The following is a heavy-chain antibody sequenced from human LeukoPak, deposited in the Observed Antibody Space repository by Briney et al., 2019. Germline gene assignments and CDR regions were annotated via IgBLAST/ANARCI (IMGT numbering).Heavy chain of an antibody. Sequence: GGSLRLSCAPSGFTPSTHAMNWVRPAPGRGREWVSVISDSGGSTYYADSVKGRYTISRESSKHTQYLQMNSLGAEYTAVYHCATNAGQWLAPFDYWGRGTLVTVSS. D-gene: IGHD6-19*01. V-gene: IGHV3-23*01. CDR2: ISDSGGST. CDR3: ATNAGQWLAPFDY. J-gene: IGHJ4*02. CDR1: GFTPSTHA.